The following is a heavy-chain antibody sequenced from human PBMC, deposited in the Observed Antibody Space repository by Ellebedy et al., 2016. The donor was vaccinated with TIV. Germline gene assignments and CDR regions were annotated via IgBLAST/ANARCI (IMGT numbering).Heavy chain of an antibody. V-gene: IGHV3-15*01. D-gene: IGHD1-26*01. CDR3: VTDDSGTYYFNY. J-gene: IGHJ4*02. CDR2: IKSKSDGGAT. Sequence: GGSLRLSCAASGLTFTNAWMSLVRQAPGKGLEWVGRIKSKSDGGATDYAAPVKGRFTISRDDSTNTLLLQMHALKTDDTAVYYCVTDDSGTYYFNYWGQGTLITVSS. CDR1: GLTFTNAW.